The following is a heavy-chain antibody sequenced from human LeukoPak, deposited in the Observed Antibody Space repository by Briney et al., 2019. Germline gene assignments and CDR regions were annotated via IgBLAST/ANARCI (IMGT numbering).Heavy chain of an antibody. CDR3: AKDLTDIVVVPGY. Sequence: GGSLRLSCAASGFTFSSYGMHWVRQAPGKGLEWVAFIRYDGSNKYYADSVKGRFTISRDNSKNTLYLQMNSLRAEDTAVYYCAKDLTDIVVVPGYWGQGTLVTVSS. D-gene: IGHD2-15*01. CDR1: GFTFSSYG. V-gene: IGHV3-30*02. J-gene: IGHJ4*02. CDR2: IRYDGSNK.